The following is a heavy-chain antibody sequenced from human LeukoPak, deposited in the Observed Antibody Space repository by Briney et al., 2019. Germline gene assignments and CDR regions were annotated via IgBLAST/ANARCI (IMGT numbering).Heavy chain of an antibody. V-gene: IGHV3-15*01. CDR1: GFTFSNAW. D-gene: IGHD3-3*01. Sequence: GGSLRLSCAASGFTFSNAWMSWVRQAPGKGLEWVGRIKSKTDGGTTDYAAPVKGRFTISRDNSKNTLYLQMNSLRAEDTAVYYCAKEHTLADYDFWSGSPGPFDYWGQGTLVTVSS. J-gene: IGHJ4*02. CDR3: AKEHTLADYDFWSGSPGPFDY. CDR2: IKSKTDGGTT.